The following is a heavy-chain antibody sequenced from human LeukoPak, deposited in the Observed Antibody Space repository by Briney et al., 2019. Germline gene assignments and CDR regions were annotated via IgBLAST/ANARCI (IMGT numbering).Heavy chain of an antibody. CDR1: GYTLTELS. D-gene: IGHD6-13*01. V-gene: IGHV1-24*01. J-gene: IGHJ4*02. Sequence: ASVKVSCKVSGYTLTELSMHWVRQAPGKGLEWMGGFDPEDGETIYAQKFQGRVTMTEDTSTDTAYMELSSLRSEDTAVYYCATAGSAPGYSSSWGQGTLVTVSS. CDR2: FDPEDGET. CDR3: ATAGSAPGYSSS.